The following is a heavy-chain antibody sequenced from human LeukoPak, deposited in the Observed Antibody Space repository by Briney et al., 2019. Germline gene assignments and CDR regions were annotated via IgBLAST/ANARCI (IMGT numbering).Heavy chain of an antibody. Sequence: PSETLSLTCTVSGGSISSYYWSWIRQPPGKGLEWIGYIYYSGSTNYNPSLKSRVTISVDTSKNQFSLKLSSVTAADTAVYYCARDSRSITIFGVDNWFDPWGQGTLVTVSS. CDR2: IYYSGST. V-gene: IGHV4-59*01. J-gene: IGHJ5*02. CDR3: ARDSRSITIFGVDNWFDP. CDR1: GGSISSYY. D-gene: IGHD3-3*01.